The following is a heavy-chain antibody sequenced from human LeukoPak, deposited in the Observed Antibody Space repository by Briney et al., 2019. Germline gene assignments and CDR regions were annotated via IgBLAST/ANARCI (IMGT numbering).Heavy chain of an antibody. CDR3: AKDEVLLWFGEFPASMDV. J-gene: IGHJ6*04. Sequence: GRSLRLSCAASGFTFSSYGMHWVRQAPGKGLEWVAVISYDGSNKYYADSVKGRFTISRDNSKNTVYLQMNSLRAEDTAVYYCAKDEVLLWFGEFPASMDVWGKGTTVTVSS. CDR1: GFTFSSYG. CDR2: ISYDGSNK. D-gene: IGHD3-10*01. V-gene: IGHV3-30*18.